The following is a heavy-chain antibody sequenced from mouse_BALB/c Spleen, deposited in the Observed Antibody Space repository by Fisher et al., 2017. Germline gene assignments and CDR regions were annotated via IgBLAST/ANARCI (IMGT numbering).Heavy chain of an antibody. Sequence: RFTISRDNAKNTLYLQMSSLRSEDTAMYYCARQVYYGNRYWYFDVWGAGTTVTVSS. CDR3: ARQVYYGNRYWYFDV. D-gene: IGHD2-1*01. V-gene: IGHV5-9-3*01. J-gene: IGHJ1*01.